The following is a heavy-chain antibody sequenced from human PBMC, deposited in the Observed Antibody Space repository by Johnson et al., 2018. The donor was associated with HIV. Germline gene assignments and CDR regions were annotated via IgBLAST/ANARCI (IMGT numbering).Heavy chain of an antibody. D-gene: IGHD4/OR15-4a*01. V-gene: IGHV3-30-3*02. CDR2: ISYDGSNK. Sequence: QVQLVESGGGVVQPGRSLRLSCEASGFTFSSYPMHWVRQAPGKGLEWVAVISYDGSNKYYADSVKGRFTVSRDNAQSSLYLQMNSLRPEDTALYFCAKFTAYGDHDGLDVWGHGTMVTVSS. J-gene: IGHJ3*01. CDR3: AKFTAYGDHDGLDV. CDR1: GFTFSSYP.